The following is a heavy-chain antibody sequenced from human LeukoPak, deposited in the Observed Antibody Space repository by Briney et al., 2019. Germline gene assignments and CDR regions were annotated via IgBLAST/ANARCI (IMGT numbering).Heavy chain of an antibody. CDR2: INPSGGTT. J-gene: IGHJ4*02. CDR1: GYTFTNYY. Sequence: ASVKASCKASGYTFTNYYIHWVRQAPGQGLEWMGIINPSGGTTNYAQKFQGRVTMTRDTSTSTVYMELSSLRSEDTAVYYCARAGGGDGYNYVYWGQGTLVTVSS. D-gene: IGHD5-24*01. CDR3: ARAGGGDGYNYVY. V-gene: IGHV1-46*01.